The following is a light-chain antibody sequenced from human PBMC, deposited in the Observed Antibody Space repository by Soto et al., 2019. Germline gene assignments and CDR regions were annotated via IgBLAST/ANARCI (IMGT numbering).Light chain of an antibody. V-gene: IGKV3-20*01. CDR3: QQYGSSYRT. Sequence: DIVLTQSPGSLSLSPGERATLSCRASQSVPRTYLAWYQQKPGQTPSLLIDGASTRATGIPDRFSGSGSGTDFTLTISRLEPEDFGVYYCQQYGSSYRTFGQGTKVEIK. CDR1: QSVPRTY. J-gene: IGKJ1*01. CDR2: GAS.